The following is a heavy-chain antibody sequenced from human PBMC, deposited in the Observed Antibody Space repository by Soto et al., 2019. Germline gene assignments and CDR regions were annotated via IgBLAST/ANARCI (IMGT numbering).Heavy chain of an antibody. CDR2: ISSDGSKR. V-gene: IGHV3-30*18. CDR1: GFTFSSDG. CDR3: AKDRKSSWSFDY. D-gene: IGHD6-13*01. Sequence: QVQPVESGGGVVQPGRSLRLSCAASGFTFSSDGMHWVRQAPGKGLEWMAVISSDGSKRCYADSVKGRFTISRDNSKNTLYLQMNSLRAEDTAVYYCAKDRKSSWSFDYWGQGTLVTVSS. J-gene: IGHJ4*02.